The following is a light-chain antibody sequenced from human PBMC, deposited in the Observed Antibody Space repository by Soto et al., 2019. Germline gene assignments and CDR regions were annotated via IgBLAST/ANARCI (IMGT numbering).Light chain of an antibody. CDR1: QSVSSN. Sequence: EIVMTQSPATLSVSPGERATLSCRASQSVSSNLAWYQQKPGQAPRLLIYGASTRATGIPARFSGSGSGTDFTLTISSLQSEDFAISYCQQSNNWPLPFGGGTKVEIK. CDR3: QQSNNWPLP. CDR2: GAS. V-gene: IGKV3-15*01. J-gene: IGKJ4*01.